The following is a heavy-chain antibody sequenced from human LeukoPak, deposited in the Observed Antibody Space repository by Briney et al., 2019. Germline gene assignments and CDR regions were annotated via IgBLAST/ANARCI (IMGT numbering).Heavy chain of an antibody. CDR2: INPKSGGT. CDR3: ARANDGWMRYFDH. CDR1: GYTFTALY. V-gene: IGHV1-2*02. Sequence: ASVKVSCKTSGYTFTALYLHWVRQAPGQGPEWMGWINPKSGGTNYAENFQGRVTMTRDMSISTAYMELSGLISDDTAVYFCARANDGWMRYFDHWGQGTLVTVSS. J-gene: IGHJ4*02. D-gene: IGHD1-1*01.